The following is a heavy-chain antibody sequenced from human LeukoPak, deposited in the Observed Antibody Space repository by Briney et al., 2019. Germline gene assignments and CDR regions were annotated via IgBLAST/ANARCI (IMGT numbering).Heavy chain of an antibody. Sequence: GGSLRLSCAASGFTFSSYVMHWVRQAPGKGLEWVAVISYDGSNKYYADSVKGRFTISRDNSKNTLYLQMNSLRAEDTAVYYCAKDSCSGGSCYAGGDFDYWGQGTLVTVSS. CDR3: AKDSCSGGSCYAGGDFDY. D-gene: IGHD2-15*01. CDR1: GFTFSSYV. J-gene: IGHJ4*02. CDR2: ISYDGSNK. V-gene: IGHV3-30*18.